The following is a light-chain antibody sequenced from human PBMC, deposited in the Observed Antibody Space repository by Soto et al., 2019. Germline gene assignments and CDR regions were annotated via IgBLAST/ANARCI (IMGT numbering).Light chain of an antibody. J-gene: IGKJ1*01. CDR3: QHYGDSRT. CDR2: GAS. Sequence: EIVLTQSPGTLSLSPGERATLSCRTSHSVDSTHLAWYQQKPGQAPRLLIYGASGRATGIPDRFGGSGSGTDFPLTISRLEHEDFAVYYCQHYGDSRTFGQGTKVEVK. V-gene: IGKV3-20*01. CDR1: HSVDSTH.